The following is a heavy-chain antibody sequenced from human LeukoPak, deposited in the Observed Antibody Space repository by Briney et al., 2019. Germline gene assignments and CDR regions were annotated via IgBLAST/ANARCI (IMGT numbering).Heavy chain of an antibody. CDR2: IRYDGSNK. Sequence: PGGSLRLSCAASGFTFSSYGMHWVRQAPGKGLEWVAFIRYDGSNKCNADSVQGRFTISRDNSKNTLYLQMNSLRAEDTAVYYCAKDLKRHCSSSSCAYDPWGQGTLVTVSS. CDR3: AKDLKRHCSSSSCAYDP. CDR1: GFTFSSYG. D-gene: IGHD2-2*01. V-gene: IGHV3-30*02. J-gene: IGHJ5*02.